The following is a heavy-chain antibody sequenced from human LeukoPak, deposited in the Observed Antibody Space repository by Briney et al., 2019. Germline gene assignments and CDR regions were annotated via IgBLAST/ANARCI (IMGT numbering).Heavy chain of an antibody. V-gene: IGHV3-23*01. Sequence: GGSLRLSCAASGFTFSNYAMSWVRQAPGKGLEWDSGISGSGGSSYYADSVKGRFSISRDNPKNTLHLQMNSLRAEDSAVYYCAKGTGIVMYYYYGMDLWGQGTTVIISS. CDR2: ISGSGGSS. CDR1: GFTFSNYA. CDR3: AKGTGIVMYYYYGMDL. D-gene: IGHD3-16*02. J-gene: IGHJ6*02.